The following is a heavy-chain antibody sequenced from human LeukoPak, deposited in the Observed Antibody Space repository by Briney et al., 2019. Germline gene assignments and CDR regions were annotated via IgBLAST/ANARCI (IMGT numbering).Heavy chain of an antibody. CDR2: IYAGGST. V-gene: IGHV3-53*01. D-gene: IGHD2-15*01. J-gene: IGHJ4*02. Sequence: PGGSVRLSCTASGVIDSSNYMSWARQAPGKGLEWVSLIYAGGSTFYADSVMGRSTISTDKSNNTLYLLMNSLRAEDTAVYYCATGGRSGVAFESWGQGTLVTVSS. CDR1: GVIDSSNY. CDR3: ATGGRSGVAFES.